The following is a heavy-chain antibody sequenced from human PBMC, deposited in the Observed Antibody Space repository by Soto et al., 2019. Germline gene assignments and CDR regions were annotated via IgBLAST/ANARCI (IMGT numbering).Heavy chain of an antibody. CDR3: ARDPGIGGSYSFDI. CDR2: IIPIFGTA. J-gene: IGHJ3*02. D-gene: IGHD1-26*01. CDR1: GGTFSSYA. V-gene: IGHV1-69*12. Sequence: QVQLVQSGAEVKKPGSSVKVSCKASGGTFSSYAISWVRQAPGQGLEWMGGIIPIFGTANYAQKFQGRVTITADESTSTAYMERSSLRSEDTAVYYCARDPGIGGSYSFDIWGQGTMVTVSS.